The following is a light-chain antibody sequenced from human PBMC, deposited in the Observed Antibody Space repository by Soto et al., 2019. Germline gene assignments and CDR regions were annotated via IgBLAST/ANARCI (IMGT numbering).Light chain of an antibody. CDR1: QRISSY. J-gene: IGKJ1*01. V-gene: IGKV1-39*01. CDR2: AAS. Sequence: DIQMTQSPSSLSASVGDRVTVTCRASQRISSYLNWYQQKPGKAPKLLIYAASSLQSGVPSRFSGSGSGTDFTLTISSLQPEDFAVYYCQQYGSSGTFGQGTKVDIK. CDR3: QQYGSSGT.